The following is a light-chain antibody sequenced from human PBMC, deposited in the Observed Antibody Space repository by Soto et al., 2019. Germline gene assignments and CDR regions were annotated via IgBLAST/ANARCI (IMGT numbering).Light chain of an antibody. CDR2: DVT. CDR3: SSYTTRSTLV. V-gene: IGLV2-14*01. Sequence: QSALTQPASVSGSPGQSITISCTGTSSDVGAYDFVSWYQHYPGKAPKLVTFDVTHRPPGISDRFSGSKSANTASLTISGLQAEDEAFYYCSSYTTRSTLVFGGGTKDTVL. CDR1: SSDVGAYDF. J-gene: IGLJ1*01.